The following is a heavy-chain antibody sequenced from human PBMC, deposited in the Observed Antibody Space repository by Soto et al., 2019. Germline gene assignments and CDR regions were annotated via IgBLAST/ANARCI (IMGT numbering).Heavy chain of an antibody. CDR2: ISWNSGSI. V-gene: IGHV3-9*01. CDR3: AKDMFTHIYDFLSGGLAG. D-gene: IGHD3-3*01. Sequence: EVQLVESGGGLVRPGRYRRLSCAASGFTFEDYAMHWVRQAPGKGLEWVSGISWNSGSIGYADSVKGRFTISRDNANNSLYLQMNRLTSEDTALDYCAKDMFTHIYDFLSGGLAGWCQGPMGTVSS. J-gene: IGHJ4*03. CDR1: GFTFEDYA.